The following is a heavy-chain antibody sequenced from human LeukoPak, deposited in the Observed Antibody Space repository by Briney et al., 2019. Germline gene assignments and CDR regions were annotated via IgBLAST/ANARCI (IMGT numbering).Heavy chain of an antibody. V-gene: IGHV3-23*01. D-gene: IGHD1-1*01. CDR1: GFTFSSHG. CDR2: ISGSGIGT. CDR3: ARDPRTTRPAINYYYYMDV. Sequence: GGTLRLSCAASGFTFSSHGMSWVRQAPGKGLEWVSGISGSGIGTYYAESVKGRFTISRDNSKNTVYLQMNSLRAEDTAVYYCARDPRTTRPAINYYYYMDVWGKGTTVTVSS. J-gene: IGHJ6*03.